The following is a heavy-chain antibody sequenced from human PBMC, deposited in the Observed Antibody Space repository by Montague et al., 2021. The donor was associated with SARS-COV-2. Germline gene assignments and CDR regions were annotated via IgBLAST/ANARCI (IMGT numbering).Heavy chain of an antibody. D-gene: IGHD4-23*01. J-gene: IGHJ5*02. CDR2: FYYSGGX. V-gene: IGHV4-61*03. CDR3: ARDRGDIYGGNSAWFDP. Sequence: SETLSLTCTVSGASISTGSDYWTWIRQRPGRGLEWIGNFYYSGGXTYXXXXKXRVTISADTSKNLLSLTLKSVTASDTAVYYCARDRGDIYGGNSAWFDPWGQGTLVTVSS. CDR1: GASISTGSDY.